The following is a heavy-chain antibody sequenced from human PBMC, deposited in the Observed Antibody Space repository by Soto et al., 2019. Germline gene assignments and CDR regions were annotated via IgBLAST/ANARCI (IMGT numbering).Heavy chain of an antibody. V-gene: IGHV5-10-1*01. CDR1: GYSFPTYW. D-gene: IGHD2-8*01. CDR2: INPSDTYT. Sequence: GESLKISCKGSGYSFPTYWISWVRQMPGKGLEWMGRINPSDTYTTYNPSFQGHVAISADKSISTAYLQWSSLKASDTAMYYCARHLLYGRDLYFDYWGQGTPVTVSS. CDR3: ARHLLYGRDLYFDY. J-gene: IGHJ4*02.